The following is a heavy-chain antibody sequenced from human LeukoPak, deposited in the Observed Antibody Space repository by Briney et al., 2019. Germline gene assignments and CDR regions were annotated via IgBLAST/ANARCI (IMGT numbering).Heavy chain of an antibody. CDR1: GYSISSGYY. V-gene: IGHV4-38-2*02. J-gene: IGHJ5*02. D-gene: IGHD3-3*01. CDR2: IYHSGRT. Sequence: PSETLSLTCTVSGYSISSGYYWGWIRQPPGKGLEWIGSIYHSGRTFYNPSLKSRVTISGDTSKHQFSLTLTSVTAAQTAVDYMARPLNTGLQFLERRTARNWFDPWGQGTLVTVSS. CDR3: ARPLNTGLQFLERRTARNWFDP.